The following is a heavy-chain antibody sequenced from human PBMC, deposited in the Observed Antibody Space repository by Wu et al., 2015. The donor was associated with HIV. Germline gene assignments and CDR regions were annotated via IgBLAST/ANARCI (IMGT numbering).Heavy chain of an antibody. CDR1: GGTFSSYA. V-gene: IGHV1-69*05. J-gene: IGHJ6*02. CDR2: IIPIFGTA. Sequence: QVQLVQSGAEVKKPGSSVKVSCKASGGTFSSYAISWVRQAPGQGLEWMGGIIPIFGTANYAQKFQGRVTITTDESTSTAYMELSSLRSEDTAVYYCARQKLVPAATQERGYYYYYGMDVWGQGP. CDR3: ARQKLVPAATQERGYYYYYGMDV. D-gene: IGHD2-2*01.